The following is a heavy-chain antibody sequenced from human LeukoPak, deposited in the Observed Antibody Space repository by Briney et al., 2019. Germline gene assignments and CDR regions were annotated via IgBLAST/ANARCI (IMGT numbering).Heavy chain of an antibody. Sequence: SETLSLTCTVSGGSIRSSNYYWGWIRQPPGKGLEWIGNIYYGGSTYYNPSLKSRVTISVDTSKNQFALKLSSVTAADTAVYYCARHLSAAGAYVDCWGQGTLVTVSS. V-gene: IGHV4-39*01. J-gene: IGHJ4*02. CDR2: IYYGGST. D-gene: IGHD6-13*01. CDR1: GGSIRSSNYY. CDR3: ARHLSAAGAYVDC.